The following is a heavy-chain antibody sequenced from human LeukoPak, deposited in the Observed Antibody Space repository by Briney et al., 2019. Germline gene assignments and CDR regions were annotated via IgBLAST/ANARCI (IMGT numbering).Heavy chain of an antibody. CDR1: AGSITY. J-gene: IGHJ2*01. Sequence: SQTLSLTCTVSAGSITYWNWIRQPPGKGLEWIGVIYNSGRTEHNPFLKSRVTISTDWSRNQVSLKLTSVTAADTAVYYCARGLAGAASGAIYFDIWGRGTLVIVSS. CDR3: ARGLAGAASGAIYFDI. CDR2: IYNSGRT. V-gene: IGHV4-59*01. D-gene: IGHD2-15*01.